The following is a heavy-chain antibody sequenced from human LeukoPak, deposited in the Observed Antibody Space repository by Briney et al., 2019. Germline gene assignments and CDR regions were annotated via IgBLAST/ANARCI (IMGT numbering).Heavy chain of an antibody. D-gene: IGHD1-26*01. V-gene: IGHV3-74*01. CDR3: VRVWELFNPDY. Sequence: GGSLRLPCGASGFTFRSYWMHWVRQAPGKGLVWVSRINSDGSSTRYADSVKGRFTISRDNSKNTLYLQLNSLRADDTAVYYCVRVWELFNPDYWGRGPLVSVSS. CDR1: GFTFRSYW. CDR2: INSDGSST. J-gene: IGHJ4*02.